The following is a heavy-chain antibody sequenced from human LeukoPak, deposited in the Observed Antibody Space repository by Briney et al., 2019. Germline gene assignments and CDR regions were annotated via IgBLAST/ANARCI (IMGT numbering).Heavy chain of an antibody. D-gene: IGHD3-10*01. CDR1: GGSFNGYY. J-gene: IGHJ4*02. Sequence: SETLSLTCAVYGGSFNGYYWGWIRQPPGKGLEWIGNIYHSGSTYYNPSLKSRVTISVDTSRNQFSLKLSSVTAADTAVYYCASFYGSGFSSDYWGQGTLVTVSS. V-gene: IGHV4-34*01. CDR2: IYHSGST. CDR3: ASFYGSGFSSDY.